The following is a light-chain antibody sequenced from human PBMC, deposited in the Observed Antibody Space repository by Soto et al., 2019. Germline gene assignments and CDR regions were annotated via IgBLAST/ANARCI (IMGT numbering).Light chain of an antibody. J-gene: IGKJ4*01. CDR1: QNINNN. CDR3: QQYNDWPLT. Sequence: EIVMTQSPATLSVSPGERATLSCRASQNINNNLAWYQQKPGQVPRLLIYHASTGATGIPARFSGSGSGTELTLTISSVHSEDFAVYYCQQYNDWPLTFGGGTKVEIK. V-gene: IGKV3-15*01. CDR2: HAS.